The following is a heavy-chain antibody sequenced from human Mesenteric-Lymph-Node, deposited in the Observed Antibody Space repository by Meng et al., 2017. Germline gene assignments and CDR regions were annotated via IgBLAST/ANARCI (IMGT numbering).Heavy chain of an antibody. CDR3: ASGIGATAYFDH. V-gene: IGHV3-30*01. CDR2: ISDDGNIK. CDR1: GITFSRYA. D-gene: IGHD2-15*01. J-gene: IGHJ5*02. Sequence: GGSLRLSCAVSGITFSRYAMHWVRQAPGKGLEWVAFISDDGNIKYYADSVKGRFTISRDNSKYTLDLQMYTVSGEDTALSYCASGIGATAYFDHWGQGTLVTVSS.